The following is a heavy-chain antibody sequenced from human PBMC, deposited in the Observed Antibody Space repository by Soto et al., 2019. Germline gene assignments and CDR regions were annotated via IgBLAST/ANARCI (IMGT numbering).Heavy chain of an antibody. CDR2: IYYSGST. V-gene: IGHV4-59*01. Sequence: SETLSLTCTVSGGSISSYYWSWIRQPPGKGLEWIGYIYYSGSTNYNPSLKSRVTISVDTSKNQFSLKLSSVTAADTAVYYCAGLMSGSYLRFDYWGQGTLVTVSS. CDR3: AGLMSGSYLRFDY. J-gene: IGHJ4*02. D-gene: IGHD1-26*01. CDR1: GGSISSYY.